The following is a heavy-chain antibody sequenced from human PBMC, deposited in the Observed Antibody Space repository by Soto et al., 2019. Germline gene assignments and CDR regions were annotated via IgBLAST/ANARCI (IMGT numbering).Heavy chain of an antibody. V-gene: IGHV3-11*01. CDR1: GLTFSDCY. D-gene: IGHD3-10*01. CDR3: ARIRFGEWGYAMDV. J-gene: IGHJ6*02. Sequence: QVQLVESGGGLVKPGGSLRLSCAASGLTFSDCYMNWIRQAPGKGLELVSYISSSGSSINYAGSVKGRFTISSDNAKNSRYLQMNRLRAEDTAIYYCARIRFGEWGYAMDVWGQGTTVTVSS. CDR2: ISSSGSSI.